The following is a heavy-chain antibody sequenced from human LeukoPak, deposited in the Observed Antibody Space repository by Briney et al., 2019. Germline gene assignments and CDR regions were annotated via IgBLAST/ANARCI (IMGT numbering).Heavy chain of an antibody. V-gene: IGHV4-31*03. Sequence: PSETLSLTCTVSGGSISSGGYYWSWIRQHPGKGLEWIGYIYYSGSTYYSPSLKSRVTISVDTSKNQFSLKLSSVTAADTAVYYCAREPVYFDHPTYYFDYWGQGTLVTVSS. CDR3: AREPVYFDHPTYYFDY. D-gene: IGHD3-9*01. CDR2: IYYSGST. J-gene: IGHJ4*02. CDR1: GGSISSGGYY.